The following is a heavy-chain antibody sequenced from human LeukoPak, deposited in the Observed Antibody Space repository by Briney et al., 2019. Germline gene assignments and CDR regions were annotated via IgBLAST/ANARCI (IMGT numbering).Heavy chain of an antibody. D-gene: IGHD3-10*01. Sequence: SETLSLTCTVSGGSISSSSYYWGWIRQPPGKGLEWIGSIYYSGSTYYNPSLKSRVTISVDTSKNQFSLKLSSVTAADTAVYYCARAGSGRPHYYYYYGMDVWGQGTTVTVSS. CDR2: IYYSGST. V-gene: IGHV4-39*07. CDR1: GGSISSSSYY. J-gene: IGHJ6*02. CDR3: ARAGSGRPHYYYYYGMDV.